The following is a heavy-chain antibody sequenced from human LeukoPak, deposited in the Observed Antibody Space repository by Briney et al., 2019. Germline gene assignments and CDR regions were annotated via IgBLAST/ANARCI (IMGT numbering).Heavy chain of an antibody. J-gene: IGHJ4*02. Sequence: SETLSLTCTVSGGSISSSSYYWGWIRQPPGKGLEWIGSIYYSGSTYYNPSLKSRVTISVDTSKNQFSLKLSSVTAADTAVYYCARDGGYYYDYWGQGTLVTVSS. CDR2: IYYSGST. CDR3: ARDGGYYYDY. V-gene: IGHV4-39*02. CDR1: GGSISSSSYY. D-gene: IGHD3-22*01.